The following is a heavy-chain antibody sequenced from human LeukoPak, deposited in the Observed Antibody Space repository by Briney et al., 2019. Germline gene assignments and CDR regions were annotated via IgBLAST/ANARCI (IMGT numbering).Heavy chain of an antibody. V-gene: IGHV3-49*03. CDR2: IRSKAYGGTT. CDR1: GFTFGDYA. Sequence: PGGSLRLSCTASGFTFGDYAMSWFRQVPGKGLEWVGFIRSKAYGGTTEYAASVKGRFTISRDDSKSIAYLQMNSLKTEDTAVYYCTRDELYYYYYYMDVWGKGTTVTVSS. CDR3: TRDELYYYYYYMDV. J-gene: IGHJ6*03. D-gene: IGHD1-7*01.